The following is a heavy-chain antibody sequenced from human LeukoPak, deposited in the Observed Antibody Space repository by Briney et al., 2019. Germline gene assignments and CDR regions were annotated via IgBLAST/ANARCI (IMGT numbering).Heavy chain of an antibody. J-gene: IGHJ4*02. CDR3: ARDKFGGTDY. CDR2: IKEDGSEK. D-gene: IGHD3-16*01. Sequence: PGGSLRLSCAASGFTFNSYWMTWVRQAPGKGLEWVASIKEDGSEKYYVDSVKGRFTISRDNAKNSLYLQMNSLRAEDTAVYYCARDKFGGTDYWGQGTLVTVSS. V-gene: IGHV3-7*01. CDR1: GFTFNSYW.